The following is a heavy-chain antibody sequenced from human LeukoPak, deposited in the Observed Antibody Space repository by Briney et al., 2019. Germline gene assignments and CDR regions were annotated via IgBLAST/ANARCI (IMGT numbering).Heavy chain of an antibody. D-gene: IGHD3-3*01. V-gene: IGHV1-8*01. Sequence: ASVKVSCKASGYTFTSYDMNWVRQATGQGLEWMGWMNPNSGNTGYAQKFQGRVTMTRNTSISTAYMELSSLRPEDTAVYYCARGPLRHDFWSRYYYYYVDVWGKGTTVTVSS. J-gene: IGHJ6*03. CDR2: MNPNSGNT. CDR1: GYTFTSYD. CDR3: ARGPLRHDFWSRYYYYYVDV.